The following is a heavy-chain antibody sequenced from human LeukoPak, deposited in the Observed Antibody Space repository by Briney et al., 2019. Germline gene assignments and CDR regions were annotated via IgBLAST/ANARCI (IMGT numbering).Heavy chain of an antibody. CDR2: ISGSGGST. V-gene: IGHV3-23*01. Sequence: GGSLRLSCAASGFTFSSYAMSWVRQAPGKGLEWVSAISGSGGSTYYADSVKGRFTISRDNSKNTLYVQMNSLRAEDTAVYYCAKGGTIGGYGDYEFDYWGQGTQVTVSS. D-gene: IGHD4-17*01. CDR3: AKGGTIGGYGDYEFDY. CDR1: GFTFSSYA. J-gene: IGHJ4*02.